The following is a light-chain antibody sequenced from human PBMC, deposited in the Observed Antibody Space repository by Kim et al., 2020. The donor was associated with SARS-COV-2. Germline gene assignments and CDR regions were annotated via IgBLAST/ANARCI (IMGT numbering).Light chain of an antibody. CDR3: ETWDSNIQV. Sequence: SSVKLTFTLGSGHSNFFIAWHQQQPGKAPRFLMKVEGSGSYNKGGGVPDRFSGSRSGADRYLIISNLHSEDEADYYCETWDSNIQVFGGGTKLTVL. CDR1: SGHSNFF. V-gene: IGLV4-60*03. CDR2: VEGSGSY. J-gene: IGLJ3*02.